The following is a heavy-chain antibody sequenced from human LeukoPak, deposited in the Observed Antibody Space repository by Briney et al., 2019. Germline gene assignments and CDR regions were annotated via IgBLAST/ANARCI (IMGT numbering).Heavy chain of an antibody. V-gene: IGHV3-64D*06. CDR3: VKGMDV. CDR2: IRSNGDNT. J-gene: IGHJ6*02. CDR1: GFTFSTYA. Sequence: GGSLRLSCSVSGFTFSTYAMHWVRQAPGKGLEYVSAIRSNGDNTYYADSVKGRFTISRDNSKNTLYLQMSSLRADDTAVYYCVKGMDVWGQGTMVTVSS.